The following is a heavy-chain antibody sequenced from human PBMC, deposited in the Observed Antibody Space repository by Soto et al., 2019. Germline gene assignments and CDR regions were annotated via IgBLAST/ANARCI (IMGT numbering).Heavy chain of an antibody. Sequence: PSETLSLTCAVSGSSMSGFYWGWVRQPPGKGLEWIGSIFHGGNSYYNPSLKSRVILSVDTSKNQFSLNLTAAIAADTAVYYCAREDDGMDVWGQGTPVTVSS. CDR2: IFHGGNS. V-gene: IGHV4-38-2*02. J-gene: IGHJ6*02. CDR1: GSSMSGFY. CDR3: AREDDGMDV.